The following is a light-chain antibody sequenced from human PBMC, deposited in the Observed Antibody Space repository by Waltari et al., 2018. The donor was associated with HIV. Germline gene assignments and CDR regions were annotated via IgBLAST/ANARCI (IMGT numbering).Light chain of an antibody. CDR1: RTILYNSNNKDY. Sequence: DIVMTQPPDALALSLGERATIHCKSSRTILYNSNNKDYLAWYQQNPGQPPKLLIYWASTRESGVPDRFSGSGSGTDFTLTISNVQTEDMAVYYCQQYFNTPLTFGGGTKVEIK. CDR2: WAS. J-gene: IGKJ4*01. CDR3: QQYFNTPLT. V-gene: IGKV4-1*01.